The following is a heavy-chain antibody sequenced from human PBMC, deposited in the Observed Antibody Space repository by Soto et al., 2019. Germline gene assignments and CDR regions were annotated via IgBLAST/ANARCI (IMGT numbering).Heavy chain of an antibody. CDR3: ARDRQSISITGTTIFHYYRLAV. V-gene: IGHV1-69*13. CDR1: GGTFSSYA. CDR2: IIPIFGTA. J-gene: IGHJ6*02. Sequence: SVKVSCKASGGTFSSYAISWVRQAPGQGLEWMGGIIPIFGTANYAQKFQGRVTITADESTSTAYMELSSLRSEDTAVYYCARDRQSISITGTTIFHYYRLAVWGQGTTVTVSS. D-gene: IGHD1-7*01.